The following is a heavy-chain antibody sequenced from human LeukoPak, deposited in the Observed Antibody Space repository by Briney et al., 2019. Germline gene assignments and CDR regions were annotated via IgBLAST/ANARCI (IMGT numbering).Heavy chain of an antibody. CDR1: GGTFSSYA. V-gene: IGHV1-69*01. D-gene: IGHD2-2*02. J-gene: IGHJ2*01. CDR3: ARTTMGYCSSTSCYTVGPYWYFDL. Sequence: SVKVSCKASGGTFSSYAISWVRQAPGQGLEWMGGIIPIFGTANYAQKFQGRVTITADESTSTAYMELSSLRSEDTAVYYCARTTMGYCSSTSCYTVGPYWYFDLWGRGTLVTVSS. CDR2: IIPIFGTA.